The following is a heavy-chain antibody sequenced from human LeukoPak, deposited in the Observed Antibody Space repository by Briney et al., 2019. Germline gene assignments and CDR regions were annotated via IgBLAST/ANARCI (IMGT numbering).Heavy chain of an antibody. D-gene: IGHD1-26*01. CDR1: GSTFGDYA. Sequence: GRSLRLSCTASGSTFGDYAMSWVRQAPGKGLEWVGFIRSKAYGGTTEYAASVKGRFTISRDDSKSIAYLQMNSLKTEDTAVYYCTRTKGATTHFDYWGQGTLVTVSS. CDR2: IRSKAYGGTT. CDR3: TRTKGATTHFDY. J-gene: IGHJ4*02. V-gene: IGHV3-49*04.